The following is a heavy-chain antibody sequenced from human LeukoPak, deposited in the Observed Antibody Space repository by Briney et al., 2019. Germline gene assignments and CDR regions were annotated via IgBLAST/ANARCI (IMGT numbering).Heavy chain of an antibody. D-gene: IGHD3-3*01. CDR2: INHSGST. Sequence: SETLSLTCAVYGGSFSGYYWSWIRRPPGKGLEWIGEINHSGSTNYNPFLKSRVTISVDTSKNQFSLKLSSVTAADTAVYYCARGLNDFWSGYLVRPRGVFMDVWGQGTTVTVSS. J-gene: IGHJ6*02. CDR3: ARGLNDFWSGYLVRPRGVFMDV. CDR1: GGSFSGYY. V-gene: IGHV4-34*01.